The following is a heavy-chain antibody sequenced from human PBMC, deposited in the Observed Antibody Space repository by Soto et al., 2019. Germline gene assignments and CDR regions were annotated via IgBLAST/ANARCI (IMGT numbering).Heavy chain of an antibody. CDR1: GFTFSSYG. Sequence: QVQLVESGGGAVQPGRSLRLSCAASGFTFSSYGMHWVRQAPGKGLEWVAVIWYDGSNKYYADSVKGRFTISRDNSKNTLYLQMNGLRAEDTAVYYCAREGGSGCYLNWFDPWGQGTLVTVSS. J-gene: IGHJ5*02. D-gene: IGHD3-10*01. CDR3: AREGGSGCYLNWFDP. CDR2: IWYDGSNK. V-gene: IGHV3-33*01.